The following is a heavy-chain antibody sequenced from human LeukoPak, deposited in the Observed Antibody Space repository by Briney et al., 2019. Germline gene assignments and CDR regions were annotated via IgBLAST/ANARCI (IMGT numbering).Heavy chain of an antibody. CDR1: GFTFSSYA. V-gene: IGHV3-30-3*01. CDR3: ARDPTSSSSWPYCFDY. CDR2: ISYDGSNK. D-gene: IGHD6-13*01. J-gene: IGHJ4*02. Sequence: GGSLRLSCAASGFTFSSYAMHWVRQAPGKGLEWVAVISYDGSNKYYADSVKGRFTISRDNSKNTLYLQMNSLRAEDTAVYYCARDPTSSSSWPYCFDYWGQGTLVTVSS.